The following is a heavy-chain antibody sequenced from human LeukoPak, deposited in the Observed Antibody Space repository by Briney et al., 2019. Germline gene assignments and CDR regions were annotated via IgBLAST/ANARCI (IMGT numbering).Heavy chain of an antibody. Sequence: GGSPRLSCAASGFTFSDYSMNWVRQAPGKGLEWISYIGIDSGNTNYADSVKGRFTISGDKAKNSLYLQMNSLRVEDTAVYYCARDYKYAFDNWGQGTLVTVSS. CDR1: GFTFSDYS. CDR3: ARDYKYAFDN. V-gene: IGHV3-48*01. J-gene: IGHJ4*02. CDR2: IGIDSGNT. D-gene: IGHD5-24*01.